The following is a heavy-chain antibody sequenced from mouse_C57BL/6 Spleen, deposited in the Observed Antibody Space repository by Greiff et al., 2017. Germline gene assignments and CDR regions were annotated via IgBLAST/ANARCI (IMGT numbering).Heavy chain of an antibody. CDR3: ASWAGHYGNYYAMDY. Sequence: QVQLQQSGAELLKPGASVKLSCKATGYTFTGYWIEWVKQRPGHGLEWIGEILPGSGSTNYNEKFKGKATFTADTSSNTAYMQLSSLTTEDSAIYYCASWAGHYGNYYAMDYWGQGTSVTVSS. CDR2: ILPGSGST. J-gene: IGHJ4*01. V-gene: IGHV1-9*01. D-gene: IGHD1-1*01. CDR1: GYTFTGYW.